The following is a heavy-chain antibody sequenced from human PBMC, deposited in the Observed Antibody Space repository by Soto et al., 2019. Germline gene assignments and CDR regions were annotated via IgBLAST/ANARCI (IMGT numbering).Heavy chain of an antibody. D-gene: IGHD2-2*01. CDR3: ARDRLRSPNVVVPAAMGY. CDR1: GFTLRSYS. Sequence: PGWSMKLSCAASGFTLRSYSVTWFRQATGKGLEWVSSISSSSSYIYYADSVKGRFTISRDNAKNSLYLQMNSLRAEDTAVYYCARDRLRSPNVVVPAAMGYWGQGTLVTVSS. CDR2: ISSSSSYI. V-gene: IGHV3-21*01. J-gene: IGHJ4*02.